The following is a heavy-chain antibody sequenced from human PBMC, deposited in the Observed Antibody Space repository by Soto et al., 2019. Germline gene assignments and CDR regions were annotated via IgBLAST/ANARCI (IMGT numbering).Heavy chain of an antibody. Sequence: PAETLSLTCTVSGGSISSGDYYWVWIRHPPGKGLEWIGYIYYSGSAYYNPSLKSRVTISVDTSKNQFSLKLSSVTAADTAVYYCARAAQGYFDYWGQGTLVTVSS. J-gene: IGHJ4*02. CDR3: ARAAQGYFDY. CDR1: GGSISSGDYY. V-gene: IGHV4-30-4*01. CDR2: IYYSGSA. D-gene: IGHD6-25*01.